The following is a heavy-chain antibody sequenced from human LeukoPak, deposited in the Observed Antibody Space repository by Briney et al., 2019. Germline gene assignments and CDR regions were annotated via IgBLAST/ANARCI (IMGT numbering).Heavy chain of an antibody. J-gene: IGHJ4*02. Sequence: GGPLRLSCAASGFTLTTYAMSWVRQAPGKGLEWVSTISGSGRDTYYADSVKGRFAISRDTSKNTLSLQMHSLRVDDTAVYYCAKVVNSGDYYSFDYWGQGTLVTVSS. CDR1: GFTLTTYA. CDR3: AKVVNSGDYYSFDY. D-gene: IGHD3-22*01. V-gene: IGHV3-23*01. CDR2: ISGSGRDT.